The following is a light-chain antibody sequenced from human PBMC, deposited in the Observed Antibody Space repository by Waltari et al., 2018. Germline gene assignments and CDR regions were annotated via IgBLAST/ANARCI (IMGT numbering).Light chain of an antibody. J-gene: IGKJ4*01. Sequence: EVVMTQSPATLSLSPGERATLSYRASQSVSSFLAWYQQKPGQAPRPLIYGASTRATGIPARFSGSGSGTEFTLTISSLQSEDFAVYYCQQYNDWPPLTFGGGTKVEIK. CDR2: GAS. V-gene: IGKV3-15*01. CDR3: QQYNDWPPLT. CDR1: QSVSSF.